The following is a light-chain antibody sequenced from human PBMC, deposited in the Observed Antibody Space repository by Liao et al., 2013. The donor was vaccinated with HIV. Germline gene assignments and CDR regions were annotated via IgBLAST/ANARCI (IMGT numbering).Light chain of an antibody. J-gene: IGLJ1*01. CDR1: ELGDKY. CDR3: QAWDTSTLFV. V-gene: IGLV3-1*01. CDR2: QDR. Sequence: SYELTQPPSVSVSPGQTASITCSGDELGDKYTSWYQQKPGQSPVLVMYQDRKRPSGIPERFSGSNSGNTATLTISGTQAMDEADYYCQAWDTSTLFVFGTGTKVTVL.